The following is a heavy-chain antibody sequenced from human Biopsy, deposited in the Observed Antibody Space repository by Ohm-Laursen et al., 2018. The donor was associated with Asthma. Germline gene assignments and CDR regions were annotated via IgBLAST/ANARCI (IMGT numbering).Heavy chain of an antibody. CDR2: IYYIGST. CDR1: GGSISSGTNY. J-gene: IGHJ4*02. CDR3: AGFCSGGNCPDH. D-gene: IGHD2-15*01. Sequence: TLSLTCTVSGGSISSGTNYWSWIRQHPGKGLEWIGYIYYIGSTSYNPSLKSRLSISVDTSKNQFSLRLSSVTAADTAVYYCAGFCSGGNCPDHWGQGTLVTVAS. V-gene: IGHV4-31*03.